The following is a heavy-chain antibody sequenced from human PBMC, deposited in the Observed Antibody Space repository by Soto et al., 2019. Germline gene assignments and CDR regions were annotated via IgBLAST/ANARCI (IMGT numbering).Heavy chain of an antibody. CDR2: VHYSGST. CDR3: AVNLGYCSGGSCYPTHTIDF. Sequence: SETLSLTCTVSGASISTYYWNWIRQPPGKRLEWIGYVHYSGSTNYNPSLKSRVTMSVDASKNQFSLQLRSVTAADAGVYYCAVNLGYCSGGSCYPTHTIDFWGLGMLVTVSS. CDR1: GASISTYY. D-gene: IGHD2-15*01. V-gene: IGHV4-59*08. J-gene: IGHJ4*02.